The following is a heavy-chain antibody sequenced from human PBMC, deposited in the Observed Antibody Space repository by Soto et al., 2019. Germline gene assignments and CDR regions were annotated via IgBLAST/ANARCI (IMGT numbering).Heavy chain of an antibody. CDR1: GYTFTGYY. V-gene: IGHV1-2*02. CDR2: INPNSGGT. D-gene: IGHD3-10*01. Sequence: ASVKVSCKASGYTFTGYYMHWVRQAPGQGLEWMGWINPNSGGTNYAQKFQGRVTMTRDTSISTAYMELSRLRSDDTAVYYCARPPGRATFGELVPLFDYWGKGTLVTVSS. CDR3: ARPPGRATFGELVPLFDY. J-gene: IGHJ4*02.